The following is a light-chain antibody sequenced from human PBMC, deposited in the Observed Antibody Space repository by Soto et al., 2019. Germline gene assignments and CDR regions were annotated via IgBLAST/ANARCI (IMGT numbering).Light chain of an antibody. V-gene: IGKV3-11*01. Sequence: ETVLTQSPATLSLSPGERATLSCWASQNVDRYLAWYQQKPGQAPRLLIYDASNRATGVPARFSGSGSGTDCNLTISSRVPEDFAVYYCQQRLNVPPITFGQGTRLEIK. J-gene: IGKJ5*01. CDR1: QNVDRY. CDR2: DAS. CDR3: QQRLNVPPIT.